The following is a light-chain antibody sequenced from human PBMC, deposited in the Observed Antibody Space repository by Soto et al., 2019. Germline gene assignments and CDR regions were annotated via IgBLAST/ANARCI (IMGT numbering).Light chain of an antibody. CDR1: QNIENY. CDR3: QQSSNIPWT. CDR2: STS. Sequence: IQLTQSPSSLSASVGDRVTVSCRSSQNIENYLSWYVQRPGKAPELLVYSTSKLKSGVPSRFRGSGSGTDFSLTINSLQSEDFGTYYCQQSSNIPWTFGQGTKVEIK. J-gene: IGKJ1*01. V-gene: IGKV1-39*01.